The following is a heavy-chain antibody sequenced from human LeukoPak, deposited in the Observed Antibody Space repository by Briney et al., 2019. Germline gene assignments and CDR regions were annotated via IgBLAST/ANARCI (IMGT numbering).Heavy chain of an antibody. CDR3: AEAYYLNAFDI. CDR2: IYHSGST. D-gene: IGHD3-10*01. V-gene: IGHV4-38-2*02. J-gene: IGHJ3*02. CDR1: GYSISSGYY. Sequence: NSSETLSLTCTVSGYSISSGYYWGWIRQPPGKGLEWIGSIYHSGSTYYNPSLKSRVTISVDTSKNQFSLKLSSVTAADTAVYYCAEAYYLNAFDIWGQGTMVTVSS.